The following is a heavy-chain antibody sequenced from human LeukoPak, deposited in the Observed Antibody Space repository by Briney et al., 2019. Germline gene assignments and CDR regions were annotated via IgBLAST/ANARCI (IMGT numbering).Heavy chain of an antibody. V-gene: IGHV3-30-3*01. D-gene: IGHD3-22*01. J-gene: IGHJ4*02. Sequence: PGGSLRLSCAASGFTFGSYPMHWVRQTPGKGLEWVAVISYDGSDEHYADPVKGRFTISRDNSKNTVYLQMNSLRAEDTAVYYCAREGSSGYYPYWGQGILVTVSS. CDR3: AREGSSGYYPY. CDR2: ISYDGSDE. CDR1: GFTFGSYP.